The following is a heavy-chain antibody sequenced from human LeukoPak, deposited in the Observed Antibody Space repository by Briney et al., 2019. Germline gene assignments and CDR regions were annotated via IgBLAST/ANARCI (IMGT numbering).Heavy chain of an antibody. J-gene: IGHJ4*02. CDR1: GFTFSSYA. D-gene: IGHD1-14*01. Sequence: GGSLRLSCAASGFTFSSYAMNWVRQAPGKGLQWVSAISGSGSNTYYADSVKGRFPISRDNSKNTLYLQMNSLRAEDTAVYYCAKPARTDYADYWGQGTLVTVSS. V-gene: IGHV3-23*01. CDR2: ISGSGSNT. CDR3: AKPARTDYADY.